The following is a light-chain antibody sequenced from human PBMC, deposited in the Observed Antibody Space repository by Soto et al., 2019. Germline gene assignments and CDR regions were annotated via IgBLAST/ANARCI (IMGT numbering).Light chain of an antibody. CDR1: SSDVGAFDY. V-gene: IGLV2-8*01. CDR3: SSYAGNNNFV. J-gene: IGLJ1*01. CDR2: EVT. Sequence: QSALTQPLSASGSPGQSVTISCTGTSSDVGAFDYVSWYQQHPGKAPKLLIYEVTERPSGVPDRFSGSKSDNTASLTVSGLQAEDEADYYCSSYAGNNNFVFGTGTKLTVL.